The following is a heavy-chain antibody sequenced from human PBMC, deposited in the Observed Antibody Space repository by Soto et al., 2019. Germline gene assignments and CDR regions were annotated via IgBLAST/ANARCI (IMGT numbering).Heavy chain of an antibody. D-gene: IGHD4-17*01. Sequence: SETLSLTCTVSGGSISPYYWSWVRQPPGKGLEWIGCIFYTGNTNSNPSLKSRVTISVDTSKNQFSLKLSSVTAADTAVYYCARQGVGAVTTRWHYYSMDVWGKGTTVTVSS. CDR3: ARQGVGAVTTRWHYYSMDV. J-gene: IGHJ6*03. CDR2: IFYTGNT. V-gene: IGHV4-59*08. CDR1: GGSISPYY.